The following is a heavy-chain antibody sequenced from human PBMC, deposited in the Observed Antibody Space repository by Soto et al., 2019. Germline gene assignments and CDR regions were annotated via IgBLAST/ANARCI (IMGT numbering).Heavy chain of an antibody. J-gene: IGHJ4*02. Sequence: GGSLRLSCAASGFNLGSYAMGWVRQAPGRGLEWVSAISGSGDNTYYADSVEGRFIISSDNSKNTLYMQMTSLRDEDTAVYFCARGRLPAGGQFYFGGKGTLATASS. V-gene: IGHV3-23*01. CDR1: GFNLGSYA. CDR3: ARGRLPAGGQFYF. D-gene: IGHD6-13*01. CDR2: ISGSGDNT.